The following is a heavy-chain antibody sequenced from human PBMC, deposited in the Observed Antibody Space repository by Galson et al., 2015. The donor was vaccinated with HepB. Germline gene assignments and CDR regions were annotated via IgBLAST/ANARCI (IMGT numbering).Heavy chain of an antibody. CDR1: GGTFSSYA. Sequence: SVKVSCKASGGTFSSYAISWVRQAPGQGLEWMGGIIPIFGTANYAQKFQGRVTITADESTSTAYMKLSSLRSEDTAVYYCAVGDGYNRGVYYFDYWSQGTLVTVSS. J-gene: IGHJ4*02. CDR2: IIPIFGTA. CDR3: AVGDGYNRGVYYFDY. V-gene: IGHV1-69*13. D-gene: IGHD5-24*01.